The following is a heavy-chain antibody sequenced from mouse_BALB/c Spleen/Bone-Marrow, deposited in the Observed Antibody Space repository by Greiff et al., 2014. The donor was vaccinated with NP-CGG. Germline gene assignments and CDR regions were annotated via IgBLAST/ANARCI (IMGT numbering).Heavy chain of an antibody. CDR3: AKGSFDY. Sequence: QVQLKESGAELARPGASVKLSCKASDYTFTDYYINWVKQGTGQGLEWIGEIYPESGDAFYNENFKGKATLTADTSSSTAYMQLSSLASDDSAVYFCAKGSFDYWGQGTTLTVSS. J-gene: IGHJ2*01. CDR2: IYPESGDA. D-gene: IGHD1-1*01. V-gene: IGHV1-77*01. CDR1: DYTFTDYY.